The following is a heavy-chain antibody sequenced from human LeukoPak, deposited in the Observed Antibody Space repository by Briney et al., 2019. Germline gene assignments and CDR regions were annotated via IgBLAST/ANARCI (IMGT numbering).Heavy chain of an antibody. CDR3: TAEKNGSPHY. Sequence: SETLSLTCTVSRGSVSSSIYYWSWVRQPPGKGLEWIASIYYTGSTYYNPSLKSRVTIPLDMSKNEFFLTMTSVTAADTAVYFCTAEKNGSPHYWGQGTQVTVSS. D-gene: IGHD2-8*01. V-gene: IGHV4-39*07. J-gene: IGHJ4*02. CDR2: IYYTGST. CDR1: RGSVSSSIYY.